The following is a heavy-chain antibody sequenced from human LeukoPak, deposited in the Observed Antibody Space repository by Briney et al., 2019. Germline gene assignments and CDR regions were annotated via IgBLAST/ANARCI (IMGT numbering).Heavy chain of an antibody. CDR3: VRIRDSGSYYFYYGMDV. CDR2: ISSSSSTI. J-gene: IGHJ6*02. V-gene: IGHV3-48*02. D-gene: IGHD1-26*01. Sequence: GSLRLSCAASGFTFSSHSMNWVRQAPGKGLEWVSYISSSSSTIYYADSVKGRFTISRDNAKNSVYLQMNSLRDEDTAVYYCVRIRDSGSYYFYYGMDVWGQGTTVTVSS. CDR1: GFTFSSHS.